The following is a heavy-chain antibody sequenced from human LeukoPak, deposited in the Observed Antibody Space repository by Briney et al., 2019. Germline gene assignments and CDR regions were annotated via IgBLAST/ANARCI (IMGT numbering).Heavy chain of an antibody. CDR1: GFTFSSYA. J-gene: IGHJ4*02. Sequence: GGSLRLSCAASGFTFSSYAMSWVRQAPGKGLEWVSGISGSGGTTYYADSVQGRFTISKDNSKKTLFLQMSSLRAEDTAVYYCAKGDVVTAIFPLDYWGQGTLVIVSS. D-gene: IGHD5-12*01. CDR3: AKGDVVTAIFPLDY. V-gene: IGHV3-23*01. CDR2: ISGSGGTT.